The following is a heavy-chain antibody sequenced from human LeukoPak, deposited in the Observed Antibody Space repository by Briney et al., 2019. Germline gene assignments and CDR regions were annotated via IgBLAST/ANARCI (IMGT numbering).Heavy chain of an antibody. V-gene: IGHV4-31*03. D-gene: IGHD4-11*01. Sequence: SETLSLTCTVSGGSISSGGYYWSWIRQHPGKGLEWIGYIYYSGSTYYNPSLKSRVIISADTSENQFSLKLTSVTAADTAAHYCARGPNTAGNYRAFDLWGQGTKVTVSS. CDR2: IYYSGST. J-gene: IGHJ3*01. CDR3: ARGPNTAGNYRAFDL. CDR1: GGSISSGGYY.